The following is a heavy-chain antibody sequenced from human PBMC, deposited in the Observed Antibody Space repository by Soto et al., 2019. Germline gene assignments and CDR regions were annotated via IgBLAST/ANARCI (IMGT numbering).Heavy chain of an antibody. V-gene: IGHV1-8*01. CDR1: GYTVSDYD. J-gene: IGHJ6*02. CDR3: AITPGWFAGMAV. D-gene: IGHD6-19*01. Sequence: ASVKVSCKASGYTVSDYDINCVRQAPGQGLEWMGWIHLESRKTSFAQKFQGRLTMTGDTSIDTAYMDLTSLTSEDTAVYYCAITPGWFAGMAVWGQGTTVTVSS. CDR2: IHLESRKT.